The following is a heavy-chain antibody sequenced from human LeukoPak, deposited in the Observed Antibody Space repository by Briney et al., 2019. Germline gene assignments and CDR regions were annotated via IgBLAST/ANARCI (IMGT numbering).Heavy chain of an antibody. J-gene: IGHJ6*03. CDR3: AREVVVEPGAYAYYYYYMDV. D-gene: IGHD2-15*01. V-gene: IGHV1-2*02. CDR2: INPNSGGT. Sequence: ASVKVSCKASGYTFTAYHMHWVRQAPGQGLEWMGWINPNSGGTNYAQNFQGRVTMTRDSSISTAYMDLSSLRSDDTAVYYCAREVVVEPGAYAYYYYYMDVWGKGTTVTVSS. CDR1: GYTFTAYH.